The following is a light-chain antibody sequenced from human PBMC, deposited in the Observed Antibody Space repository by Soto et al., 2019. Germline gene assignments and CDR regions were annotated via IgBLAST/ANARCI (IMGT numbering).Light chain of an antibody. CDR1: QTISDNY. J-gene: IGKJ3*01. CDR2: GAS. Sequence: DIVLTQSPGTLSLSPGERATLSCRASQTISDNYLGWYQQKPRQSPRLLISGASIRAPGIPDRFSGRGSETDFTLPISRRVPEDFAFDYCQQYGSPPEISFGPGTKVDIK. CDR3: QQYGSPPEIS. V-gene: IGKV3-20*01.